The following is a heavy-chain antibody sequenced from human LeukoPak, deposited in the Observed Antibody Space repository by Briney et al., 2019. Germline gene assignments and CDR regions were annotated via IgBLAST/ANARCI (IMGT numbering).Heavy chain of an antibody. Sequence: GGSLRLSCAASGFTFISYNMNWVRQAPGKGLEWVSYISSSGSTIYYADSVKGRFTISRDNAKNSLYLQMNSLRAEDTAVYYCAELGITMIGGVWGKGTTVTISS. J-gene: IGHJ6*04. CDR3: AELGITMIGGV. D-gene: IGHD3-10*02. CDR2: ISSSGSTI. V-gene: IGHV3-48*03. CDR1: GFTFISYN.